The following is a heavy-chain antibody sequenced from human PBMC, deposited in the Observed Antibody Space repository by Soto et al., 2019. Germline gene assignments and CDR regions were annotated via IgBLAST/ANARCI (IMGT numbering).Heavy chain of an antibody. D-gene: IGHD1-1*01. CDR1: GFTFRTYA. Sequence: EVQVLESGGGLVQPGGSLRLSCAASGFTFRTYAMSWVRQAPGKGLEWVSTISGSGGSTKYADSVKGRFTVSRDNSKNTVYLQMSRLRAEDTAVYYCAKMRDMKVCEDNVDYWTQGTLVPASS. J-gene: IGHJ4*02. V-gene: IGHV3-23*01. CDR2: ISGSGGST. CDR3: AKMRDMKVCEDNVDY.